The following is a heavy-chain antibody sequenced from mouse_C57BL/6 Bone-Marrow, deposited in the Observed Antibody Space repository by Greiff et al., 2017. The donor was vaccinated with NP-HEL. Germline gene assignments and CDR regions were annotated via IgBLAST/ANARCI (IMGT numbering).Heavy chain of an antibody. V-gene: IGHV5-17*01. CDR2: ISSGSSTI. Sequence: EVHLVESGGGLVKPGGSLKLSCAASGFTFSDYGMHWVRQAPEKGLEWVAYISSGSSTIYYADTVKGRFTISRDNAKNTLFLQMTSLRSEDTEMYYCAKAKPDGYYSYRYFDVWGTGTTVTVSS. CDR1: GFTFSDYG. D-gene: IGHD2-3*01. J-gene: IGHJ1*03. CDR3: AKAKPDGYYSYRYFDV.